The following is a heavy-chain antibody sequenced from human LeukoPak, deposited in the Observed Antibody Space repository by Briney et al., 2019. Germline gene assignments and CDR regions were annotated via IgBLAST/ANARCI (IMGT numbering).Heavy chain of an antibody. D-gene: IGHD7-27*01. Sequence: GGSLRLSCAASGFTFSSYSMTWVRQAPGKGLEWVSSISSSSSYIYYADSVKGRFTISRDNAKNSLYLQMNSLRAEDTAVYYCARDPTGAIQNDAFDIWGQGTMVTVSS. J-gene: IGHJ3*02. CDR1: GFTFSSYS. CDR3: ARDPTGAIQNDAFDI. CDR2: ISSSSSYI. V-gene: IGHV3-21*01.